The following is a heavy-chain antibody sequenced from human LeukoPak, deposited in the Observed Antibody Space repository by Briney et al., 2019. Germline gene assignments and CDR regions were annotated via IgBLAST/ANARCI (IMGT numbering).Heavy chain of an antibody. J-gene: IGHJ4*02. CDR2: IYDSGST. CDR3: ARVRGGSGSYRRPIDS. D-gene: IGHD3-10*01. Sequence: SETLSLTCTVSGGSISSYYWSWMRQPPGKGLEWIGYIYDSGSTNYNPSLQSRVTMSVDTSKNQFSLKLISVTAADTPVYYCARVRGGSGSYRRPIDSWGQGTLVTVSS. V-gene: IGHV4-59*08. CDR1: GGSISSYY.